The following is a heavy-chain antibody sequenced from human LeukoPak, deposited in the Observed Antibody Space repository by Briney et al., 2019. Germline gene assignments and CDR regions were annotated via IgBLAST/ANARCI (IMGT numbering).Heavy chain of an antibody. V-gene: IGHV4-59*08. J-gene: IGHJ4*02. Sequence: SETLSLTCTASGGSIRSYYWSWIRQPPGKGLEWIGYIYYSGSTNYNPSLKSRVTISVDTSKNQFSLKLSSVTAADTAVYYCARQENGSGSYLSYFDYWGQGTLVTVSS. CDR3: ARQENGSGSYLSYFDY. D-gene: IGHD3-10*01. CDR1: GGSIRSYY. CDR2: IYYSGST.